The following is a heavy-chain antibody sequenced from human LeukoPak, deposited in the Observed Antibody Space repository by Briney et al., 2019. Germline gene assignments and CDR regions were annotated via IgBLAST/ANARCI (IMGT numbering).Heavy chain of an antibody. V-gene: IGHV4-34*01. D-gene: IGHD3-3*01. Sequence: SEALSLTCAVYGGSFSGYYWSWIRQPPEKGLEWIGEINHSGSTNYNPSLKSRVTISVDTSKNQFSLKLSSVTAADTAVYYCARGTSGLGIFGVAWCDYWGQGTLVTVSS. CDR2: INHSGST. CDR1: GGSFSGYY. CDR3: ARGTSGLGIFGVAWCDY. J-gene: IGHJ4*02.